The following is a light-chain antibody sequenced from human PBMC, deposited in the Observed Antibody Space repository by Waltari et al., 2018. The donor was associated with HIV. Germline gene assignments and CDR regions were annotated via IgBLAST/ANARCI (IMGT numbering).Light chain of an antibody. J-gene: IGKJ3*01. CDR2: AAS. V-gene: IGKV1-39*01. CDR3: QQSYSTREFT. CDR1: QSISNY. Sequence: DIQMTQSPSSLSASVGDRVTITCRASQSISNYLNWYQQKPGKAPKLLIYAASSLQSGVPSRFSGSGSGTDVTLTISSLQPEDFATYYCQQSYSTREFTFGPGTKVDIK.